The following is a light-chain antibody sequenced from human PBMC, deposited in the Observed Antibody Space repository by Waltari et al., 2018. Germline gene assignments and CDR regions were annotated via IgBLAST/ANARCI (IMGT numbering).Light chain of an antibody. CDR2: GAS. J-gene: IGKJ4*01. Sequence: EVLMTQSPATLSVSPGERVTLSCRASQNIHDNLAWYQQKPGQAPRLLIYGASTRATAIPARFRGSGSGTEFTLTISSLQSEDLAIYYYQQYNKWPPLTFGGGTKVEIK. CDR1: QNIHDN. V-gene: IGKV3-15*01. CDR3: QQYNKWPPLT.